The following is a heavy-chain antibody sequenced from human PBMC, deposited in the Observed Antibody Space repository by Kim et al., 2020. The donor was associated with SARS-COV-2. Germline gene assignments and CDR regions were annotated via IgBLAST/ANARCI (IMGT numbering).Heavy chain of an antibody. J-gene: IGHJ6*02. CDR2: IYYSGST. V-gene: IGHV4-59*01. D-gene: IGHD4-17*01. Sequence: SETLSLTCTVSGGSISSYYWSWIRQPPGKGLEWIGYIYYSGSTNYNPSLKSRVTISVDTSKNQFSLKLSSVTAADTAVYYCASSSPAPTVTTRNYYYYGMDVWGQGTTVTVSS. CDR1: GGSISSYY. CDR3: ASSSPAPTVTTRNYYYYGMDV.